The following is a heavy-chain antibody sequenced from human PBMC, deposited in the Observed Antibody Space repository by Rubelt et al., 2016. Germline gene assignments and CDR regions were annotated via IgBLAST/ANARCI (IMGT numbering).Heavy chain of an antibody. D-gene: IGHD1-1*01. CDR2: INPSGGST. V-gene: IGHV1-46*01. CDR3: ARCNYKLRDFDL. Sequence: IINPSGGSTSYAQKFQGRVTMTRDTSTSTVYMGLSSLRSEDTAVYYCARCNYKLRDFDLWGRGTLVTVSS. J-gene: IGHJ2*01.